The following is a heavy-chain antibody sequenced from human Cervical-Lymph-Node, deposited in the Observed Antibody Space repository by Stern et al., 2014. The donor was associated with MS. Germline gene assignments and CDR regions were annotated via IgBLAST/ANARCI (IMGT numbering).Heavy chain of an antibody. J-gene: IGHJ4*02. CDR3: VKRGITEVRGVRLGDY. V-gene: IGHV3-30*18. D-gene: IGHD3-10*01. Sequence: QLVQSGGGVVKPGRSLRLTCTVSGFTLSSYGMHWVRQAPGKGLEWGSVISYDGSDTSYAESVKGRFTISRDNSKNTLYLEMLSLRPEDTAVYYCVKRGITEVRGVRLGDYWGPGTLVIVSS. CDR1: GFTLSSYG. CDR2: ISYDGSDT.